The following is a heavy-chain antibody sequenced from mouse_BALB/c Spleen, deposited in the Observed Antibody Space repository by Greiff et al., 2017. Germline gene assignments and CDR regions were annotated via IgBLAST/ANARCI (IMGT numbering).Heavy chain of an antibody. D-gene: IGHD1-1*01. CDR2: IYPSDSYT. CDR3: TRDYDGTPYYFDY. J-gene: IGHJ2*01. CDR1: GYTFTSYW. V-gene: IGHV1-69*02. Sequence: QVQLQQPGAELVRPGASVKLSCKASGYTFTSYWINWVKQRPGQGLEWIGNIYPSDSYTNYNQKFKDKATLTVDKSSSTAYMQLSSPTSEDSAVYYCTRDYDGTPYYFDYWGQGTTLTVSS.